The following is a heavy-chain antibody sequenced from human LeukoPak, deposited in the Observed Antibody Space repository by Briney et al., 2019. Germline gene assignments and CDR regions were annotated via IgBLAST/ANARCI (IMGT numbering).Heavy chain of an antibody. CDR3: ARASPDIVVVPAAMAVYFDY. CDR2: NYSSGNT. D-gene: IGHD2-2*01. J-gene: IGHJ4*02. Sequence: SETLSLTCTVSGGSISSDYWSWIRQPAGKGLEWIGRNYSSGNTNYNPSLKSRVTMSVDMSTSQFSLKLSSVTAADTAVYYCARASPDIVVVPAAMAVYFDYWGQGTLVTVSS. V-gene: IGHV4-4*07. CDR1: GGSISSDY.